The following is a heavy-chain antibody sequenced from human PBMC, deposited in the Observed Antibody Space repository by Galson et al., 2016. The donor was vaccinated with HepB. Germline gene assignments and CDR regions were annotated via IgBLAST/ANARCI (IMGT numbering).Heavy chain of an antibody. CDR2: ISGSGGST. D-gene: IGHD4-23*01. V-gene: IGHV3-23*01. Sequence: SLRLSCAASGFTFSSYAMSWVRQAPGKGLEWVSAISGSGGSTYYADSVKGRFTISRDNSKNTLYLQINSLRAEDTAVYYSAKDRNTVVTYGMDVWGQGTTVTVFS. J-gene: IGHJ6*02. CDR3: AKDRNTVVTYGMDV. CDR1: GFTFSSYA.